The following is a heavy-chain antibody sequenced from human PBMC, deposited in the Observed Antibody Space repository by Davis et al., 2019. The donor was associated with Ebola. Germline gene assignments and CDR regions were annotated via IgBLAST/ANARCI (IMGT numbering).Heavy chain of an antibody. CDR1: GYTFITYA. J-gene: IGHJ4*02. Sequence: ASVKVSCKASGYTFITYAIHWVRQAPGQRLEWMGWISAYNGNTNYAQKLQGRVTMTTDTSTSTAYMELRSLRSDDTAVYYCARDEFIYFDYWGQGTLVTVSS. V-gene: IGHV1-18*01. D-gene: IGHD3-10*01. CDR3: ARDEFIYFDY. CDR2: ISAYNGNT.